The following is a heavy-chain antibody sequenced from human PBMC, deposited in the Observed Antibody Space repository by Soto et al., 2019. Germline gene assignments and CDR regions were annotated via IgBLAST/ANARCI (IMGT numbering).Heavy chain of an antibody. CDR2: IDPSDSYT. J-gene: IGHJ6*02. Sequence: GESLKICCQGSGYSFTSYWISWVRQMPGKGLEWMGRIDPSDSYTNYSPSFQGHVTISADKSISTAYLQWSSLKASDTSMYYCARSPDYYYCGMDVWGQGTTINVCS. V-gene: IGHV5-10-1*01. CDR3: ARSPDYYYCGMDV. CDR1: GYSFTSYW.